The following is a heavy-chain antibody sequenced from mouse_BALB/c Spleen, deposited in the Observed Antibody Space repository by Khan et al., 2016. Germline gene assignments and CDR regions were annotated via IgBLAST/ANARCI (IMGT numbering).Heavy chain of an antibody. Sequence: EVQLQESGPSLVKPSQTLSLTCSVTGDSITSGYWNWIRKFPGNKLEYMGYISYSGITYYSPSLKSRISITRDTSKNQYFLHLSSVTTEDTATYFCASYLLNSVGNWGQGTTLTVSS. CDR1: GDSITSGY. CDR2: ISYSGIT. J-gene: IGHJ2*01. CDR3: ASYLLNSVGN. D-gene: IGHD2-1*01. V-gene: IGHV3-8*02.